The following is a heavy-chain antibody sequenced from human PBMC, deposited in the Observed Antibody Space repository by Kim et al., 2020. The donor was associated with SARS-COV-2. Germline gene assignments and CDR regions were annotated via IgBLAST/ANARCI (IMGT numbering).Heavy chain of an antibody. CDR1: GYSFTSYW. V-gene: IGHV5-51*01. CDR3: ARQLAAAGLGSYYYYYMDV. CDR2: IYPGDSDT. Sequence: GESLKISCKGSGYSFTSYWIGWVRQMPGKGLEWMGIIYPGDSDTRYSPSFQGQVNISADKSISTAYLQWSSLKASDTAMYYCARQLAAAGLGSYYYYYMDVWGKGTTVTVSS. D-gene: IGHD6-13*01. J-gene: IGHJ6*03.